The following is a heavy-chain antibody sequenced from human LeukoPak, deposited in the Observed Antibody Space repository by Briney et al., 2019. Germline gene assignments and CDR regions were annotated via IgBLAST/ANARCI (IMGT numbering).Heavy chain of an antibody. J-gene: IGHJ4*02. CDR3: ARDLELVYYDSSGYDY. V-gene: IGHV3-74*01. Sequence: PGGSLRLSFAASGFTFSSFLMHWVRPVPGKGPVLDSRFNCDGSNTRYADSVKGRFTISRDNAKNTLYLQMNSLRAEDTAVYYCARDLELVYYDSSGYDYWGQGTLVIVSS. D-gene: IGHD3-22*01. CDR1: GFTFSSFL. CDR2: FNCDGSNT.